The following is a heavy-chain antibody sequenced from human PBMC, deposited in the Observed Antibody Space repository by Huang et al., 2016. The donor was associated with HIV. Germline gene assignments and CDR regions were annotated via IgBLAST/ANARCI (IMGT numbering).Heavy chain of an antibody. CDR3: AREAYLTVTGTGGYGFDI. CDR1: GFIFGRYG. Sequence: EMQLVESGGGMVKPGGSLRLSCAASGFIFGRYGMNWVRQVPGKRLEGHAAISDGITHIFYADAVKGRVTISRDNAKNSVYLQMNSLSAEETAVYYCAREAYLTVTGTGGYGFDIWGRGTMVTVSS. D-gene: IGHD4-17*01. J-gene: IGHJ3*02. CDR2: ISDGITHI. V-gene: IGHV3-21*02.